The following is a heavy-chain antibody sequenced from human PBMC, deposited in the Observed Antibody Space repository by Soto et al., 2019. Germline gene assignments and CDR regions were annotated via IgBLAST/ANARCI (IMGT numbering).Heavy chain of an antibody. CDR3: ARHTDHSSESDWLGSDSLDTDAFDL. J-gene: IGHJ3*01. Sequence: SETLSLTCSVSGGSISSDIHYWGWIRQPPGKGLEWIGTIYYGGSTHYNPSLKSRVIISVDTSKNQFSLKLNSVTAADTAVYFCARHTDHSSESDWLGSDSLDTDAFDLWGQGTMVTVSS. D-gene: IGHD3-9*01. CDR2: IYYGGST. CDR1: GGSISSDIHY. V-gene: IGHV4-39*01.